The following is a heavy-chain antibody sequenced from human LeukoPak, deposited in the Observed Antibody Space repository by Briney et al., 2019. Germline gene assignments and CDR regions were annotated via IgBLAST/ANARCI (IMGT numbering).Heavy chain of an antibody. CDR3: ARGFESN. V-gene: IGHV1-2*02. Sequence: ASVKVSRKDSGYTFTGYYMHWVPQAPGQGLEWMGWINPNSGGTNYAQNFQCRVTMTRDTSISTAYMELSRLRSDDTAVYYCARGFESNWGQGTPVTVSS. CDR2: INPNSGGT. D-gene: IGHD3-16*01. J-gene: IGHJ4*02. CDR1: GYTFTGYY.